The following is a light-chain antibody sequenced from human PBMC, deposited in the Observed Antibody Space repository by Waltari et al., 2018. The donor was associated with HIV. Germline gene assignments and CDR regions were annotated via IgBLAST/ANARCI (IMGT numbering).Light chain of an antibody. CDR2: GAS. V-gene: IGKV3-20*01. CDR1: QSISRSD. Sequence: EIALTQSPRTLSLSPGERATLSCRASQSISRSDLAWYQQTPGQAPRLLIYGASSRATDIPDRFTGSGSGTDFTLTISRLEPEDFVIYYCQQYGTSPWTFGQGTKVEIK. J-gene: IGKJ1*01. CDR3: QQYGTSPWT.